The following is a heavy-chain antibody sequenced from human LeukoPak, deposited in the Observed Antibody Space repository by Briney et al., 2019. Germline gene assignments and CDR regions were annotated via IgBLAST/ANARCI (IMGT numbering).Heavy chain of an antibody. D-gene: IGHD1-1*01. Sequence: GGSLRLSCAASGFTFSSYAMHRVRQAPGKGLEWVAVISYDGSNKYYADSVKGRFTISRDNSKNTLYLQMNSLRAEDTAVYYCAREWGTGFDPWGQGTLVTVSS. J-gene: IGHJ5*02. CDR3: AREWGTGFDP. CDR1: GFTFSSYA. V-gene: IGHV3-30-3*01. CDR2: ISYDGSNK.